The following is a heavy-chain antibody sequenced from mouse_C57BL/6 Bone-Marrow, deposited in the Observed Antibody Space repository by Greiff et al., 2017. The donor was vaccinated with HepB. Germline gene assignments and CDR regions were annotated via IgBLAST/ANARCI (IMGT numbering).Heavy chain of an antibody. CDR3: ARLDLRTFDY. Sequence: VQLVESGAELARPGASVKLSCKASGYTFTSYGISWVKQRTGQGLEWIGEIFPRSGNTYYNEKFKGKATLTADKSSSTAYMELRSLTSEDSAVYYCARLDLRTFDYWGQGTTLTVSS. V-gene: IGHV1-81*01. CDR1: GYTFTSYG. J-gene: IGHJ2*01. CDR2: IFPRSGNT. D-gene: IGHD5-1*01.